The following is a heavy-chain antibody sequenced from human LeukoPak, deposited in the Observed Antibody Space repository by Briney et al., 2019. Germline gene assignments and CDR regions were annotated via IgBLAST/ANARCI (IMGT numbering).Heavy chain of an antibody. J-gene: IGHJ3*02. V-gene: IGHV4-59*01. Sequence: SETLSLTCTVSGGSISSYYWSWIRQPPGKGLEWIGYIYYSGSTNYNPSLKSRVTISVDTSKNQFSLKLSSVTAADTAVYYCARGVYDYVWGRGAFDISGQGTMVTVSS. D-gene: IGHD3-16*01. CDR1: GGSISSYY. CDR3: ARGVYDYVWGRGAFDI. CDR2: IYYSGST.